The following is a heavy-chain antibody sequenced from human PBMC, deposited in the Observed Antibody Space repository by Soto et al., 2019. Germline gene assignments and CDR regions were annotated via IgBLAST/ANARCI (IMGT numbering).Heavy chain of an antibody. CDR1: GGCISSYY. V-gene: IGHV4-4*07. Sequence: EPLSLTCTVSGGCISSYYWSWIRQPAGKGLEWIGRIYTSGSTNYTPSLKSRVTMSVDTSKNQLSLKLSSVTAADTAVYYCARVRIAARTGAYGMDFWGQGTTVTVSS. J-gene: IGHJ6*02. CDR3: ARVRIAARTGAYGMDF. CDR2: IYTSGST. D-gene: IGHD6-6*01.